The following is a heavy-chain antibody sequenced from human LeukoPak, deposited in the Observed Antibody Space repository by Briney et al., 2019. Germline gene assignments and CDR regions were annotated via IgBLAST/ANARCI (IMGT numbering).Heavy chain of an antibody. CDR2: TYYSGST. Sequence: SETLSLTCTVSGGSISSYYWSWIRQPPGKGLEWIGYTYYSGSTNYNPSLKSRVTISVDTSKNQFSLKLSSVTAADTAVYYCARGGKYYGDYWYFDLWGRGTLVTVSS. CDR1: GGSISSYY. CDR3: ARGGKYYGDYWYFDL. J-gene: IGHJ2*01. D-gene: IGHD4-17*01. V-gene: IGHV4-59*01.